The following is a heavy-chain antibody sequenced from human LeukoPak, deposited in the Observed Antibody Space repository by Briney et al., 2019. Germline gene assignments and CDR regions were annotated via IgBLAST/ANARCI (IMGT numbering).Heavy chain of an antibody. CDR2: ISYDGRVM. CDR1: GFTFSSYG. V-gene: IGHV3-30*18. D-gene: IGHD1-14*01. J-gene: IGHJ5*02. CDR3: VKEITPEVAHAVDP. Sequence: GGSLRLSCAASGFTFSSYGMQWVRQAPGKGLEWVGVISYDGRVMLYGEYEKGRFIISRDNSKNTLYLQMNTLRAEDTAIYYCVKEITPEVAHAVDPWGQGTLVTVSS.